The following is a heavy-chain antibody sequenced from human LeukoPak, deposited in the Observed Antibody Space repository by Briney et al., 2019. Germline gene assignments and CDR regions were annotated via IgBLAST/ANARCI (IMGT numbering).Heavy chain of an antibody. J-gene: IGHJ4*02. CDR1: GFTINTYY. CDR3: ARERYCTSATCYVGVPFDS. D-gene: IGHD2-2*01. CDR2: IKQDGSEN. Sequence: PGGSLRLSCAASGFTINTYYMTWVRQAPGKGLEWVAGIKQDGSENYYMDSVKGRFTISRDNSRNSLYLQMNSLRAEDTAVYFCARERYCTSATCYVGVPFDSWGKGTLVTVSS. V-gene: IGHV3-7*01.